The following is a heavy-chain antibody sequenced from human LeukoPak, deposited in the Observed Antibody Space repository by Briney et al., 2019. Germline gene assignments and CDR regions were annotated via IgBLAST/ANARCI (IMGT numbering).Heavy chain of an antibody. CDR1: GGTFSSYA. Sequence: GASVKVSCKASGGTFSSYAISWVRQAPGQGLEWMGGIIPIFGTANYAQKFQGRVTITADESTSTAYMELSSLRSEDTAVYYCARDLAHSSGYRPVDYWGQGTLVTVSS. J-gene: IGHJ4*02. CDR3: ARDLAHSSGYRPVDY. CDR2: IIPIFGTA. V-gene: IGHV1-69*13. D-gene: IGHD3-22*01.